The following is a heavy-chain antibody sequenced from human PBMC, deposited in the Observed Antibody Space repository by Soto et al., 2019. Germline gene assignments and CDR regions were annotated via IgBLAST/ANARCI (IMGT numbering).Heavy chain of an antibody. CDR3: ASGPAAYKVRY. CDR1: GGSISSGGTGSY. Sequence: QVQLQESGPGLVKPSQTLSLTCTVSGGSISSGGTGSYWTWIRQLPGKGLEWIGYIYYTGNTYYYPSLRSRPTLSIGSPENQFSLKLTSVTAADTAVFFCASGPAAYKVRYWGQGTLVTVSP. CDR2: IYYTGNT. J-gene: IGHJ4*02. V-gene: IGHV4-31*03. D-gene: IGHD1-1*01.